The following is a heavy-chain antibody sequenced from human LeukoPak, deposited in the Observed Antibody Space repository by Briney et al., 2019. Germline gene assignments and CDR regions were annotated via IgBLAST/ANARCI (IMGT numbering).Heavy chain of an antibody. Sequence: AGGSLRLSCAASGFTFSSYGMHWVRQAPGKGLEWVAFIRYDGSNKYYADSVKGRFTISRDNSKNTLYLQMNSLRAEDTAVYYCAKDLGDLADYWGQGTPVTVSS. CDR3: AKDLGDLADY. J-gene: IGHJ4*02. CDR2: IRYDGSNK. CDR1: GFTFSSYG. V-gene: IGHV3-30*02. D-gene: IGHD2-21*02.